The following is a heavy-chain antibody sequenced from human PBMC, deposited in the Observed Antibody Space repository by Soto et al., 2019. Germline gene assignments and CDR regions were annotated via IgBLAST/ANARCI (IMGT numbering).Heavy chain of an antibody. J-gene: IGHJ6*03. CDR1: GYTFTGYA. V-gene: IGHV1-2*04. CDR2: INPNSGGT. CDR3: ARRSSSGGSYYYYYMDV. D-gene: IGHD6-6*01. Sequence: APVKGSCKASGYTFTGYAIHWVRQAPGQRLERMGWINPNSGGTNYAQKLQGWVTMTRDTSISTAYMELSRLRSDDTAVYYCARRSSSGGSYYYYYMDVWGRGTTVTVSS.